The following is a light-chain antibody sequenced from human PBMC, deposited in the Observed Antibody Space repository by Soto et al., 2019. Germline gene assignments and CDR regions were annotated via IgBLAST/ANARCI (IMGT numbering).Light chain of an antibody. CDR2: GAS. Sequence: ENVLTQSPGTLSLSPGERATLSCRASQSFSSSYLAWYQQKPGQAPRLLIYGASSRATGIPDRFSGSGSGTDFTLTISRLEPEDFAVYYCQQYGSSRTFGQGTKVDI. CDR1: QSFSSSY. J-gene: IGKJ1*01. V-gene: IGKV3-20*01. CDR3: QQYGSSRT.